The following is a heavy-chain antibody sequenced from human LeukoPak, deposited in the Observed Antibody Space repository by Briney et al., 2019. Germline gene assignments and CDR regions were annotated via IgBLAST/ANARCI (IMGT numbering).Heavy chain of an antibody. CDR3: ARNLYYYDSSNYFYY. V-gene: IGHV3-53*01. CDR2: IYTGGST. Sequence: GGSLRLSCAASGFTVSSNYMSWVRQAPGKGLEWVSVIYTGGSTYYADSVKGRFTTSRDNSKNTLYLQMNSLRAEDTAVYYCARNLYYYDSSNYFYYWGQGTLVTVSS. D-gene: IGHD3-22*01. J-gene: IGHJ4*02. CDR1: GFTVSSNY.